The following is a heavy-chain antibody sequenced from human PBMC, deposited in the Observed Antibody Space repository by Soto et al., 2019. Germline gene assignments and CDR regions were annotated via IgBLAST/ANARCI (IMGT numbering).Heavy chain of an antibody. CDR1: GYTFTSYD. D-gene: IGHD3-3*01. CDR2: MNPNSGNT. CDR3: ARGHGIYDFWSGYPPRPFDL. V-gene: IGHV1-8*01. J-gene: IGHJ2*01. Sequence: QVQLVQSGAEVKKPGASVKVSCKASGYTFTSYDINWVRQATGQGLEWMGWMNPNSGNTGYAQKFQGRVTMTRNTSISTAYMELSSLRSEDTAVYYCARGHGIYDFWSGYPPRPFDLWGRGTLVTVSS.